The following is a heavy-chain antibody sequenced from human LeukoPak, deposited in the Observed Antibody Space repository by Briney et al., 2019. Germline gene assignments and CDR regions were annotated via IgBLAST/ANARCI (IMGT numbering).Heavy chain of an antibody. CDR1: GSTFSSYY. J-gene: IGHJ4*02. CDR3: ARQSVRPGASPLFDY. Sequence: ASVKVSCKASGSTFSSYYMHWVRQAPGQGLEWMGIINPSGGSTTYAQKFQGRVTVTIDTSTSTGYMELSSLRSEDTAVFYCARQSVRPGASPLFDYWGQGTLVTVSS. V-gene: IGHV1-46*01. CDR2: INPSGGST. D-gene: IGHD5/OR15-5a*01.